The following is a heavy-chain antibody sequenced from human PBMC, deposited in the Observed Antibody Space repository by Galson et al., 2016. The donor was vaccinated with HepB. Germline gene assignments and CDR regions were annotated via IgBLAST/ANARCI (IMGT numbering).Heavy chain of an antibody. CDR2: INGGGGFT. CDR1: GFTFTSYA. D-gene: IGHD3-22*01. CDR3: AKYRDHSSGYYPLDY. Sequence: SLRLSCAASGFTFTSYAMSWVRQAPGKGLEWVSAINGGGGFTYYADSVKGRFTISRDNSKNTVYRQMNSLRAEDTAVYYCAKYRDHSSGYYPLDYWGQGTLVTGSS. J-gene: IGHJ4*02. V-gene: IGHV3-23*01.